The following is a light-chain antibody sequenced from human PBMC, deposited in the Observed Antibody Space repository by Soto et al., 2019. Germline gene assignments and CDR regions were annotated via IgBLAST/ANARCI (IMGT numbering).Light chain of an antibody. V-gene: IGKV3-15*01. CDR3: QQYGDRPLT. J-gene: IGKJ4*01. CDR2: ATS. CDR1: QSVGNN. Sequence: EIVVTQSPATLSVSPGERATLSCRASQSVGNNFAWYQQKPGQAPRLLIFATSTRATGVPASFSGSGSGTEFTLTISSLQSEEFEVYYCQQYGDRPLTFGGGAKVEIE.